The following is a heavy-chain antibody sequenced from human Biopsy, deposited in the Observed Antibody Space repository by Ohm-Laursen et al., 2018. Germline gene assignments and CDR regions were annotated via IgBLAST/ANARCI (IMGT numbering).Heavy chain of an antibody. D-gene: IGHD2-2*01. J-gene: IGHJ6*02. CDR1: GYPFITYG. Sequence: VASVKVSCKASGYPFITYGISWVRQAPGQGLEWMGWISAYNGHTKFARKFQDRVTMTTDTSTTTAYMDLRSLRSDDTAVYYCARDYQPTIITIHYYYYGMDVWGQGTTVTVSS. CDR3: ARDYQPTIITIHYYYYGMDV. V-gene: IGHV1-18*01. CDR2: ISAYNGHT.